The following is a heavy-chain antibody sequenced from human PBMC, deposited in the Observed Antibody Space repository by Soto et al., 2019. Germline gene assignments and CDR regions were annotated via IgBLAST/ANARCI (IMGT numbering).Heavy chain of an antibody. V-gene: IGHV1-3*01. CDR1: GYTFTSYA. J-gene: IGHJ4*02. D-gene: IGHD3-10*01. Sequence: ASVKVSCKASGYTFTSYAMHWVRQAPGQRLEWMGWINAGNGNTKYSQKFQGRVTITRDTSASTAYMELSSLRSEDTAAYYCARDRLPYYYGSGTPFDYWGQGTLVTVSS. CDR2: INAGNGNT. CDR3: ARDRLPYYYGSGTPFDY.